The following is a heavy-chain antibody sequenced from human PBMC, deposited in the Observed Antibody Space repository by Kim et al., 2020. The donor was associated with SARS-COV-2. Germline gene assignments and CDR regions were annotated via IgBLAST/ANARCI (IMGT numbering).Heavy chain of an antibody. Sequence: YSPSFQGQVTISADKSISTAYLQWSSLKASDTAMYYCARTPTTVTTWFDPWGQGTLVTVSS. D-gene: IGHD4-17*01. J-gene: IGHJ5*02. CDR3: ARTPTTVTTWFDP. V-gene: IGHV5-51*01.